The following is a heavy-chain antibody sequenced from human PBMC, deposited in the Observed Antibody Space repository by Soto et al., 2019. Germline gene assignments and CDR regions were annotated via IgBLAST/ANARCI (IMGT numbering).Heavy chain of an antibody. V-gene: IGHV3-30*18. CDR3: AKGHRNSGWYFGAFEI. D-gene: IGHD6-13*01. CDR2: ISYDGKKK. CDR1: GSTVSGYG. Sequence: GGSLRLSCEESGSTVSGYGMHWVRQAPGKGLEWLAFISYDGKKKFYADSVKGRFTMSRDDSLYLQMDSLRVEDTAMYYCAKGHRNSGWYFGAFEIWGQGTMVTVSS. J-gene: IGHJ3*02.